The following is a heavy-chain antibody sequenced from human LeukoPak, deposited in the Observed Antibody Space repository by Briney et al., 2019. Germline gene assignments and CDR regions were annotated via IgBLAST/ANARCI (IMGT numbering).Heavy chain of an antibody. CDR1: GYTLTELS. CDR2: FDPEDGET. CDR3: ATAIDRHCSGGSCYISPLDY. V-gene: IGHV1-24*01. Sequence: GASVTVSCKVSGYTLTELSMHWVRQAPGKGLEWMGGFDPEDGETIYAQKFQGRVTMTEDTSTDTAYMELSSLRSEDTAVYYCATAIDRHCSGGSCYISPLDYWGQGTLVTVSS. D-gene: IGHD2-15*01. J-gene: IGHJ4*02.